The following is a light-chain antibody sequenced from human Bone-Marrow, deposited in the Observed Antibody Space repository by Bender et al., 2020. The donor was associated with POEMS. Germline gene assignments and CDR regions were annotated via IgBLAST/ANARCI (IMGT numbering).Light chain of an antibody. Sequence: SDELTQPPSVSVSPGQTARITCSGDAFPDQYAYWYQQKPGQAPVLVVYDDRDRPSGIPERFSGSKSGNRASLTISGLQAEDEADYYCSSYSSSSGLIYVFGTGTRVTVL. CDR3: SSYSSSSGLIYV. J-gene: IGLJ1*01. V-gene: IGLV3-25*03. CDR1: AFPDQY. CDR2: DDR.